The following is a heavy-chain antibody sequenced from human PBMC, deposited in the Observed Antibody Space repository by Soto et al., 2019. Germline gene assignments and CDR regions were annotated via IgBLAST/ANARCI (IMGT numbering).Heavy chain of an antibody. CDR2: ISWNSGSI. CDR1: GFTFDDYA. Sequence: PGGSLRLSCAASGFTFDDYAMHWVRQAPGKGLEWVSGISWNSGSIGYADSVKGRFTISRDNAKNSLYLQMNSLRAEDTALYYCAKDLRLERRPGAFDIWGQGTMVTVSS. J-gene: IGHJ3*02. CDR3: AKDLRLERRPGAFDI. V-gene: IGHV3-9*01. D-gene: IGHD1-1*01.